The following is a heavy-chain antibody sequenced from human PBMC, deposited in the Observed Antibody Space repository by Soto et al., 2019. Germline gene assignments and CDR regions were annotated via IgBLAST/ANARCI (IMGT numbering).Heavy chain of an antibody. Sequence: HPGGSLRLSCEASGFNFRDFWMHWVRQPPGKGPEWVSNIPSDGRDVSYADSVRGRFTISRDDARNTLYLQMSDLRVEDTAIYYCTRDGSGLGIDYWGQGTKVTVYS. J-gene: IGHJ4*02. CDR3: TRDGSGLGIDY. CDR1: GFNFRDFW. D-gene: IGHD3-10*01. V-gene: IGHV3-74*01. CDR2: IPSDGRDV.